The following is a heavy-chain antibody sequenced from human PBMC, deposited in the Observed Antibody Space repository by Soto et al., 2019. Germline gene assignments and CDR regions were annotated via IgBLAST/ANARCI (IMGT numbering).Heavy chain of an antibody. CDR3: VKGLCRGAGAATGDS. J-gene: IGHJ4*02. V-gene: IGHV3-64D*06. Sequence: EVHLVESGGTLVQPGGSLRLSCAASGFTFSSYAMHWVRKAPGKGLEHVSGLSNNGGITYYADSVKGRFTISRDNSANMVFLQMSRLTTEDAAMYYCVKGLCRGAGAATGDSWGQGTLVTVSS. CDR2: LSNNGGIT. D-gene: IGHD6-19*01. CDR1: GFTFSSYA.